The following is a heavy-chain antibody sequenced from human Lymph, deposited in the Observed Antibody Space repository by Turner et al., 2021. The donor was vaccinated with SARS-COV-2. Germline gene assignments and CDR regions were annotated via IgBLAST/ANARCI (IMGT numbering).Heavy chain of an antibody. CDR3: ARDLGTYGMDV. CDR1: GIIVSRNY. J-gene: IGHJ6*02. Sequence: EVQLVETGGGLIQPGGALRLSCAASGIIVSRNYRNWVRQAPGKGLEWVSVIYSGGTTYYADSVMGRFTISRDNSKNTLYLQMNGLRVEDTAVYYCARDLGTYGMDVWGQGTTVTVSS. CDR2: IYSGGTT. V-gene: IGHV3-53*02. D-gene: IGHD6-13*01.